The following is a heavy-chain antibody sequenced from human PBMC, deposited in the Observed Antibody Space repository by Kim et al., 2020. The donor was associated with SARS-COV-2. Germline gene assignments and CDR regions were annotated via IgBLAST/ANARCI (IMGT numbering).Heavy chain of an antibody. D-gene: IGHD6-6*01. J-gene: IGHJ5*02. CDR1: GGSISSANYY. V-gene: IGHV4-39*01. CDR3: SAHISGSSLCDP. CDR2: MYHSGST. Sequence: SETLSLTCTVSGGSISSANYYWGWIRQPPGKGLEWIGNMYHSGSTYYNPTLTSRVTMSVDTSKNQFSLKLSSVTASDSAVYYCSAHISGSSLCDPWGQGTLVTVSS.